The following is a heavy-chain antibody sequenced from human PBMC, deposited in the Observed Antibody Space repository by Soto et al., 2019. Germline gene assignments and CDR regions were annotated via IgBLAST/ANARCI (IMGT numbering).Heavy chain of an antibody. J-gene: IGHJ4*02. Sequence: AETLSLTCAVYGGSFSGYYWIWIRQPPGKGLEWIGEINHSGSTNYNPSLKSRVTISVETSKNQFSLKLSSVTAADTAVYYCARDRRITIFGVVMTRRNGFDYWGQGTLVTVSS. CDR1: GGSFSGYY. CDR2: INHSGST. D-gene: IGHD3-3*01. V-gene: IGHV4-34*01. CDR3: ARDRRITIFGVVMTRRNGFDY.